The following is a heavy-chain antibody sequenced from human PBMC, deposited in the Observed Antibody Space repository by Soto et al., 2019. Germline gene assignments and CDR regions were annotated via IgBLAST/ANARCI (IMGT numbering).Heavy chain of an antibody. CDR2: IDPSDSYT. V-gene: IGHV5-10-1*01. Sequence: GESLKISCKGSGYSFTSYWISWVRQMPGKGLEWMGRIDPSDSYTNYSPSFQGHVTISADKSISTAYLQWSSLKASDTAMYYCARHITMIVLDGAFDIWGQGTMVTVSS. CDR1: GYSFTSYW. CDR3: ARHITMIVLDGAFDI. D-gene: IGHD3-22*01. J-gene: IGHJ3*02.